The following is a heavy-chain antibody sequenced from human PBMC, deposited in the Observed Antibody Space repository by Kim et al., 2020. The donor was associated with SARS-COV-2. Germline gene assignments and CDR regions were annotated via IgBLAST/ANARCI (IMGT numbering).Heavy chain of an antibody. CDR1: GGSISSYY. V-gene: IGHV4-59*08. CDR2: IYYSGST. Sequence: SQTLSLTCTVSGGSISSYYWSWIRQPPGKGLEWIGYIYYSGSTNYNPSLKSRVTISVDTSKNQFSLKLSSVTAADTAVYYCARHSSSWYQLDYYYYGMDVWGQGTTVTVSS. CDR3: ARHSSSWYQLDYYYYGMDV. J-gene: IGHJ6*02. D-gene: IGHD6-13*01.